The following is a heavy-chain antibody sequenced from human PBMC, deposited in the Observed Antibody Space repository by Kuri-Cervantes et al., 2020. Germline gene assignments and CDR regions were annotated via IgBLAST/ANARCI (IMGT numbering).Heavy chain of an antibody. J-gene: IGHJ4*02. Sequence: GESLKISCVASGFTFSSYAMSWVRQAPGKGLEWVSAISGSGGSTYYADSVKGRFTISRDNSKNTLYLQMNSLRDEDTAVYYCARGLWVAAAGTFFDYWGQGTLVTVSS. CDR1: GFTFSSYA. D-gene: IGHD6-13*01. V-gene: IGHV3-23*01. CDR3: ARGLWVAAAGTFFDY. CDR2: ISGSGGST.